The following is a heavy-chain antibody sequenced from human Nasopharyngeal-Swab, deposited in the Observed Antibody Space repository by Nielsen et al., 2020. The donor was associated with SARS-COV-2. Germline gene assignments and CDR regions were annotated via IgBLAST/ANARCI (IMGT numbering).Heavy chain of an antibody. CDR3: ARILITMIVVAIDY. CDR1: GGSFSGYY. D-gene: IGHD3-22*01. CDR2: INHSGST. J-gene: IGHJ4*02. Sequence: SETLSLTCAVYGGSFSGYYWSWIRQPPGKGLEWIGEINHSGSTNYNPSLKSRVTISVDKSKNQFSLKLSSVTAADTAVYYCARILITMIVVAIDYWGQGTLVTVSS. V-gene: IGHV4-34*01.